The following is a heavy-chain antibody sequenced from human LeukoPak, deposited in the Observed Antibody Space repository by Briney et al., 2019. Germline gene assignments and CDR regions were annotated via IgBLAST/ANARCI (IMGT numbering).Heavy chain of an antibody. CDR2: ISSNGGST. Sequence: PGGSLRLSCAASGFTFSSYAMHWVRQAPGKGLEYVSAISSNGGSTYYANSVKGRFTISRDNSKNTLYLQMGSLRAEDMAVYYCARALSGWYAFDIWGQGTMVTVSS. D-gene: IGHD6-19*01. V-gene: IGHV3-64*01. CDR1: GFTFSSYA. CDR3: ARALSGWYAFDI. J-gene: IGHJ3*02.